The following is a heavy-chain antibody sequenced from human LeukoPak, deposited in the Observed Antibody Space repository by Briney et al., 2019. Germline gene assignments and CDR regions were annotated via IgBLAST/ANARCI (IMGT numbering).Heavy chain of an antibody. CDR1: GFTFDNYW. CDR2: IKQDGSEK. Sequence: GGSLRLSCEASGFTFDNYWMSWVRPAPGKGLELVANIKQDGSEKYYVDSVKGRFTISRDNAKNSLFLQMNSLGAEDTAVYYCAVYSSGWYNTFDIWGQGTMVTVSS. V-gene: IGHV3-7*01. D-gene: IGHD6-19*01. CDR3: AVYSSGWYNTFDI. J-gene: IGHJ3*02.